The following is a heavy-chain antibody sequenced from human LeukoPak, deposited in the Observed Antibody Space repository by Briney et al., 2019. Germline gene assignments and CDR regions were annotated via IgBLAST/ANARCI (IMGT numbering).Heavy chain of an antibody. CDR2: IYYVGST. J-gene: IGHJ4*02. D-gene: IGHD3-10*01. CDR3: ATHVRYYSASGSYYNGVTDY. V-gene: IGHV4-39*01. CDR1: GGSISSSSYY. Sequence: KASETLSLTCTVSGGSISSSSYYWGWIRQPPGKGLEWIGSIYYVGSTYYNPSLKSRVTMSVDTSKNQFSLKLSSVTAADTAVYYCATHVRYYSASGSYYNGVTDYWGQGALVTVSS.